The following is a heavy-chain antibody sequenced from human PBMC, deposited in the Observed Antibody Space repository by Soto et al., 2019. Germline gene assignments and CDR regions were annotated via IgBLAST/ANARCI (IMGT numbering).Heavy chain of an antibody. Sequence: QVQLQESGPGLVKPSQILSLTCTVSGGSISSGDYYWSWIRQPPGKDLEWIGYIYYSGSTYYNPSLKSRVTISVDTSKNQFSLKLSSVTAADTAVYYCARVGGIVGATTHDYWGQGTLVTVSS. CDR3: ARVGGIVGATTHDY. V-gene: IGHV4-30-4*01. D-gene: IGHD1-26*01. J-gene: IGHJ4*02. CDR2: IYYSGST. CDR1: GGSISSGDYY.